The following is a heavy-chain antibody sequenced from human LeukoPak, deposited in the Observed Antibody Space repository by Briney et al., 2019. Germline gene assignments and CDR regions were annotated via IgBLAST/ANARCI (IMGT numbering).Heavy chain of an antibody. V-gene: IGHV4-59*08. CDR1: GGSISSYY. CDR2: IYYSGST. J-gene: IGHJ4*02. CDR3: ARMATLDY. Sequence: SETLSLTCTVSGGSISSYYWSWIRQPPGKGLEWIGYIYYSGSTNYNPSLKSRVTISVDTSKNQFSLKLSSVTAADTAVYYCARMATLDYWGQGTLVTVSS. D-gene: IGHD5-24*01.